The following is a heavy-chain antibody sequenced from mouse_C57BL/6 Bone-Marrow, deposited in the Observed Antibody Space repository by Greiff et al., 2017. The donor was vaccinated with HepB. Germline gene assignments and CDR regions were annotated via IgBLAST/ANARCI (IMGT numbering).Heavy chain of an antibody. J-gene: IGHJ1*03. CDR1: GYAFTNYL. Sequence: QVHVKQSGAELVRPGTSVKVSCKASGYAFTNYLIEWVKQRPGQGLEWIGVINPGSGGTNYNEKFKGKATLTADKSSSTAYMQLSSLTSEDSAVYFCARSVYYYGSSRYWYFDVWGTGTTVTVSS. CDR2: INPGSGGT. V-gene: IGHV1-54*01. D-gene: IGHD1-1*01. CDR3: ARSVYYYGSSRYWYFDV.